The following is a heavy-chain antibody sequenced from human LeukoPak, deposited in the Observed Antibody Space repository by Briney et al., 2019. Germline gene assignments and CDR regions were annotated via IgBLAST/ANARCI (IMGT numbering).Heavy chain of an antibody. CDR1: GFTFSSYW. J-gene: IGHJ4*02. D-gene: IGHD3-10*01. V-gene: IGHV3-74*01. Sequence: PGGSLRLSCAVSGFTFSSYWMHWVRQAPGKGLVWVSHISDAGNTTNYADSVKGRFTISRDNAKGSLYLQMNNLRTEDTALYYCAKDKAQAYYASGSLVLWGQGTLVTVSS. CDR3: AKDKAQAYYASGSLVL. CDR2: ISDAGNTT.